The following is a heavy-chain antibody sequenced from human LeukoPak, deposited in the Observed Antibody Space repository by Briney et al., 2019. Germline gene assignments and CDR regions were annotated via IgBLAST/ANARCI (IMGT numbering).Heavy chain of an antibody. CDR3: ARGFFSSGCGGGCSSFDY. V-gene: IGHV1-2*02. J-gene: IGHJ4*02. Sequence: ASVKVSCKASGYTFTAYYMRWVRQAPGQGLEWMGWINPNSGGTNYAQKFQGRVTVTRDTSISTAYMELTRLRSDDTAVYFCARGFFSSGCGGGCSSFDYWGQGTLVTVSS. D-gene: IGHD2-15*01. CDR2: INPNSGGT. CDR1: GYTFTAYY.